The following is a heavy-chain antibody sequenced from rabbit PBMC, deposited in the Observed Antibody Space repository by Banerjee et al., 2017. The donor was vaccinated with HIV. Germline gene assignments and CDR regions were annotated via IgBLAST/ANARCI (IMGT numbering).Heavy chain of an antibody. CDR1: GIDFSSSYY. J-gene: IGHJ4*01. CDR3: ARDLAGVTGWNFSL. D-gene: IGHD4-1*01. CDR2: INTNSGNT. V-gene: IGHV1S43*01. Sequence: QEQLEESGGDLVKPEGSLTLTCTASGIDFSSSYYMCWVRQAPGKGLEWIACINTNSGNTYYASWVNGRFTISSHNAQNTLYLQLNSLTAADTATYFCARDLAGVTGWNFSLWGPGTLVTVS.